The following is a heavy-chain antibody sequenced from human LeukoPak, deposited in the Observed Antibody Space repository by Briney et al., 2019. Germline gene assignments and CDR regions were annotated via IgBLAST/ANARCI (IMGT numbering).Heavy chain of an antibody. CDR1: GYTFTSYG. Sequence: ASVKVSCKASGYTFTSYGISWVRQAPGQGLEWMGWISAYNGNTNYAQKLQGRVTITRDTSASTAYMELSSLRSEDTAVYYCARVSCSSTSCYYYYGMDVWGQGTTVTVSS. D-gene: IGHD2-2*01. J-gene: IGHJ6*02. V-gene: IGHV1-18*01. CDR3: ARVSCSSTSCYYYYGMDV. CDR2: ISAYNGNT.